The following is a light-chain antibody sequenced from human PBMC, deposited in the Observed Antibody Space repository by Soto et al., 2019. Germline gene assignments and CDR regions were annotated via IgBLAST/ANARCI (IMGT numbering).Light chain of an antibody. V-gene: IGKV1-5*03. J-gene: IGKJ3*01. Sequence: DIQMTQSPSTLSASVGDRVTITCRASQSISSWLAWYQQKPGKAPKLLIYKASTLEGGVPSRFSGSGSGTDFTLTISSLQPDDFATYCCQQYNSYSFTFGPGTKVDIK. CDR2: KAS. CDR3: QQYNSYSFT. CDR1: QSISSW.